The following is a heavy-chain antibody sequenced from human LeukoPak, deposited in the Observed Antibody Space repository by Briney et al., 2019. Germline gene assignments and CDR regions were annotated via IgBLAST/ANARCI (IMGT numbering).Heavy chain of an antibody. Sequence: SGTLSLTCTVSGGSISSYYWSWIRQPAGKGLEWIGRIYTSGSTNYNPSLKSRVTMSVDTSKNQFSLKLSSVTAADTAVYYCARTIAAVGGAFFDYWGQGTLVTVSS. J-gene: IGHJ4*02. V-gene: IGHV4-4*07. CDR2: IYTSGST. D-gene: IGHD6-13*01. CDR3: ARTIAAVGGAFFDY. CDR1: GGSISSYY.